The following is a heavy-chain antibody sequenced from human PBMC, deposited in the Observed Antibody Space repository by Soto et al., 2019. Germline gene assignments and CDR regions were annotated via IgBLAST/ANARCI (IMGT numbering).Heavy chain of an antibody. CDR1: GGSINTYS. Sequence: PSETLSLTCSVSGGSINTYSWSWIRQPAGKGLEWIGRVFDSGNTNYSPSLQSRVTMSLDRSKRQFSLKLTSVTAADTAVYYCEAWSSYYTADLWGQGATVTVS. J-gene: IGHJ6*02. CDR2: VFDSGNT. V-gene: IGHV4-4*07. D-gene: IGHD3-3*01. CDR3: EAWSSYYTADL.